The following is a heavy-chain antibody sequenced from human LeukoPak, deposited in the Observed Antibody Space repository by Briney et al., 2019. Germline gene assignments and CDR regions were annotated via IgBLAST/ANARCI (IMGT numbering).Heavy chain of an antibody. CDR2: MNSNNGGT. J-gene: IGHJ4*02. V-gene: IGHV1-2*02. CDR3: ARLADYDSSGYLSY. CDR1: GYTFTGYY. D-gene: IGHD3-22*01. Sequence: GASVKVSCKASGYTFTGYYMHWVRQAPGQGLEWMGWMNSNNGGTNYAQKFQGRVTMTRDTSISTAYMELSRLRSDDTAVYYCARLADYDSSGYLSYWGQGTLVTVSS.